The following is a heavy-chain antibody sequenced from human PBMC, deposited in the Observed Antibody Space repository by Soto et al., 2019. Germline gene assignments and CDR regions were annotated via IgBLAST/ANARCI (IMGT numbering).Heavy chain of an antibody. V-gene: IGHV4-4*02. J-gene: IGHJ5*02. CDR2: IYHSGST. CDR3: ARSLISDDILTGSNWFDP. CDR1: GGSISSSNW. Sequence: SETLSLTCAVSGGSISSSNWWSWVRQPPGKGLEWIGEIYHSGSTNYNPSLTSRVTISVDKSKNQFSLKLSSVTAADTAVYYCARSLISDDILTGSNWFDPWGQGTLVTVSS. D-gene: IGHD3-9*01.